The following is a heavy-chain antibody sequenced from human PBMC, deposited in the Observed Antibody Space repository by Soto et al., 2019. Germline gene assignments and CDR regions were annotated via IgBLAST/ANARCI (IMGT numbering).Heavy chain of an antibody. J-gene: IGHJ3*02. D-gene: IGHD1-20*01. Sequence: ASVKVSCKVSGYTLTELSMHWVRQAPGKGLEWMGGFDPEDGETIYAQKFQGRVTMTEDTSTDTAYMELSSLRSEDTAAYSCATPFPRVYRAFDIWAQGTTVPVSS. CDR3: ATPFPRVYRAFDI. V-gene: IGHV1-24*01. CDR1: GYTLTELS. CDR2: FDPEDGET.